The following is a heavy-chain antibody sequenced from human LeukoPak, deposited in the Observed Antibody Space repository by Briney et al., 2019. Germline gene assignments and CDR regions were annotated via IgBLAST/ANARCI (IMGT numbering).Heavy chain of an antibody. D-gene: IGHD3-9*01. Sequence: SGTLSLTCTVSGGSISRSNWWSWVRQPPGKGLEWIGEIHDTGSTNYNPPLKSRVTMSLDKSKNQFSLNLNSVTAADTAVYYCATYYDILSGYTFDYWGQGTLVSVSS. CDR1: GGSISRSNW. CDR3: ATYYDILSGYTFDY. CDR2: IHDTGST. J-gene: IGHJ4*02. V-gene: IGHV4-4*02.